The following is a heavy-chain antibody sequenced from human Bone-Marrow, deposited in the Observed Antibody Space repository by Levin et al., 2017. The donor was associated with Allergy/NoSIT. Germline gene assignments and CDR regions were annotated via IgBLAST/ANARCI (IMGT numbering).Heavy chain of an antibody. D-gene: IGHD6-13*01. CDR1: GYSFTSQW. V-gene: IGHV5-51*01. CDR2: IYPGDSDT. CDR3: ATQNRYTSNWYFES. Sequence: GGSLRLSCKGSGYSFTSQWIAWVRQMPGKGLECMGIIYPGDSDTRYSPSFQGQVTISVDKSISTAFLQWSSLKASDTAMYYCATQNRYTSNWYFESWGRGTLVTVSS. J-gene: IGHJ4*02.